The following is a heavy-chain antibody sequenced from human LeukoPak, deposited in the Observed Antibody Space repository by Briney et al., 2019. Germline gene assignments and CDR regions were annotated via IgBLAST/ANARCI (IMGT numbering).Heavy chain of an antibody. CDR3: AKWGDFDVLTGYYGSDF. J-gene: IGHJ4*02. Sequence: PGASLRLSCAASGFIFSNYAMYWVRQAPGKGLEWVSAISGRSDNTYYADSVKGRFTLSRDSSKNTLYLQMNSLRADDTAVYYCAKWGDFDVLTGYYGSDFWGPGNLVTVSS. CDR1: GFIFSNYA. CDR2: ISGRSDNT. V-gene: IGHV3-23*01. D-gene: IGHD3-9*01.